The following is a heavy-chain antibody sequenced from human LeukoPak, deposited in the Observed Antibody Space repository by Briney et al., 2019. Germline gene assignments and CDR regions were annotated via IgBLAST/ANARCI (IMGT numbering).Heavy chain of an antibody. Sequence: QPGRSLRLSCAASGFTFSSYAMHWVRQAPGKGLEWVAVISYDGSNKYYADSVKGRFTISRDNSKNTLYLQMNSLRAEDTAVYYCARDIDRYYGDYWGQGTLVTVSS. CDR3: ARDIDRYYGDY. V-gene: IGHV3-30-3*01. J-gene: IGHJ4*02. CDR1: GFTFSSYA. CDR2: ISYDGSNK. D-gene: IGHD3-16*01.